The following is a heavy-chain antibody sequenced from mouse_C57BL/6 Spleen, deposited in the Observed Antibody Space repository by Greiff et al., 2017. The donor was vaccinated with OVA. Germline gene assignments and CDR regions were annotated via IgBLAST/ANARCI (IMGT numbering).Heavy chain of an antibody. D-gene: IGHD1-1*01. CDR3: ARGGGSSYVNWYFDV. CDR2: INPSNGGT. V-gene: IGHV1-53*01. CDR1: GYTFTSYW. Sequence: VQLQQPGTDLVKPGASVKLSCKASGYTFTSYWMHWVKQRPGQGLAWIGNINPSNGGTNYTEKFKSKATLTVDKSSSTAYMQLSRLTSEDSAVYYCARGGGSSYVNWYFDVWGTGTTVTVSS. J-gene: IGHJ1*03.